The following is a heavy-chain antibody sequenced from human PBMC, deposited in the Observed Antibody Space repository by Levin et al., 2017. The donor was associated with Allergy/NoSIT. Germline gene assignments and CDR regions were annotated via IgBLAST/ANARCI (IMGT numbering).Heavy chain of an antibody. D-gene: IGHD3-22*01. Sequence: LSLTCAASGFTFRSYSMNWVRQAPGKGLEWVSSISSSSSYIYYADSVKGRFTISRDNAKNSLYLQMNSLRAEDTAVYYCARDEYDSSGYWDYWGQGTLVTVSS. CDR3: ARDEYDSSGYWDY. J-gene: IGHJ4*02. CDR1: GFTFRSYS. V-gene: IGHV3-21*01. CDR2: ISSSSSYI.